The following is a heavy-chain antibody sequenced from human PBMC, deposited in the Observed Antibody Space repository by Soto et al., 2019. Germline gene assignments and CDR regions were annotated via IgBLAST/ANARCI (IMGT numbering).Heavy chain of an antibody. V-gene: IGHV4-30-2*01. CDR3: AGGIAARPLGY. J-gene: IGHJ4*02. CDR2: IYHSGST. D-gene: IGHD6-6*01. Sequence: QLQLQESGSGLVRPSQTLSLTCAVSGGSISSGGFSWSWIRQPPGKGLESIGYIYHSGSTYYNPSLKRRVTISGDRSKNQFSLKLSSVTAADTAVYYCAGGIAARPLGYWGQGTLVTVSS. CDR1: GGSISSGGFS.